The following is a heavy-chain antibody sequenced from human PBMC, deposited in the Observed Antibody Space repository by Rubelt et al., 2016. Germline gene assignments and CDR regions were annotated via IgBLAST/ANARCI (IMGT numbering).Heavy chain of an antibody. CDR2: INTNTGNP. CDR3: ARGMRWFGENY. Sequence: QVQLVQSGSELKKPGASVKVSCKASGYTFTSYAMNWVRQAPGQGLEWMGWINTNTGNPTYAQGFTGRFVFSLDTSGSKADLQVSSLKAGDNAVYYCARGMRWFGENYWGQGTLVTVSS. D-gene: IGHD3-10*01. J-gene: IGHJ4*02. CDR1: GYTFTSYA. V-gene: IGHV7-4-1*02.